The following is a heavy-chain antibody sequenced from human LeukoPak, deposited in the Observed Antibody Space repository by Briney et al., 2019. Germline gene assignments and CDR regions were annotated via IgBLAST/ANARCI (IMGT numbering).Heavy chain of an antibody. Sequence: GPLRLSCAASGFTFSSYSMNWVRQPPGKGLEWIGSIYYSGSTYYNPSLKSRVTISVDTSKNQFSLKLSSVTAADTAVYYCARDGYSYGIDYWGQGTLVTVSS. J-gene: IGHJ4*02. D-gene: IGHD5-18*01. V-gene: IGHV4-39*07. CDR1: GFTFSSYS. CDR3: ARDGYSYGIDY. CDR2: IYYSGST.